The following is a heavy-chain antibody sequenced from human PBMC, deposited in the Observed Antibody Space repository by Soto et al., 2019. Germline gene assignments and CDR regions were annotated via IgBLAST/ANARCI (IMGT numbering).Heavy chain of an antibody. CDR3: ARALGWLWGPQLIDY. CDR2: INHSGST. Sequence: SETLSLTCAVYGGSFSGYYWSWIRQPPGKGLEWIGEINHSGSTNYNPSLKSRVTISVDTSKNQFSLKLSSVTAADTAVYYCARALGWLWGPQLIDYWGQGTQVTVSS. V-gene: IGHV4-34*01. CDR1: GGSFSGYY. J-gene: IGHJ4*02. D-gene: IGHD3-22*01.